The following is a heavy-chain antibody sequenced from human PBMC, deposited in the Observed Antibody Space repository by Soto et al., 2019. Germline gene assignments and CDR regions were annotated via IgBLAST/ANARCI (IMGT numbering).Heavy chain of an antibody. J-gene: IGHJ4*02. CDR1: GGSFSGYY. CDR2: INHSGST. CDR3: ARVLGRLTGHYDPKFYFDD. D-gene: IGHD3-9*01. V-gene: IGHV4-34*01. Sequence: SETLSLTCAVYGGSFSGYYWSWIRQPPGKGLEWIGEINHSGSTNYNPSLKSRVTISVDTSKNQFSLKLSSVTAADTAVYYCARVLGRLTGHYDPKFYFDDWGQGTLVTVSS.